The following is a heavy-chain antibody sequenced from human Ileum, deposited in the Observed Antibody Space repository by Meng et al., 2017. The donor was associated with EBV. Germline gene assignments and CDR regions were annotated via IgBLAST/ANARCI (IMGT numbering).Heavy chain of an antibody. CDR2: IIPMFGAP. V-gene: IGHV1-69*01. D-gene: IGHD5-18*01. Sequence: QAQVEQSGAEVKKPGSSVKVSCKASGGTFRNSAISWVRQAPGQGLEWMGGIIPMFGAPDYAQRFQDRVTITADESTSTVYMELNSLRSEDTAVYYCARESGRGYSSDYWGQGTLVTVSS. CDR1: GGTFRNSA. J-gene: IGHJ4*02. CDR3: ARESGRGYSSDY.